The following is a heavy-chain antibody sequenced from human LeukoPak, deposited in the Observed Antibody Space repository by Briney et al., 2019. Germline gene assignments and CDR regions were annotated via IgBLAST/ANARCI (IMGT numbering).Heavy chain of an antibody. J-gene: IGHJ4*02. D-gene: IGHD3-22*01. CDR3: ARVYTYYDSSGYWGYFDY. CDR1: GYTFTSYG. Sequence: GASVKVSCKASGYTFTSYGISWVRQAPGQGLEWMGWISAYNGNTNYAQKLQGRVTMTTDTSTGTAYMELRSLRSDDTAVYYCARVYTYYDSSGYWGYFDYWGQGTLVTVSS. V-gene: IGHV1-18*01. CDR2: ISAYNGNT.